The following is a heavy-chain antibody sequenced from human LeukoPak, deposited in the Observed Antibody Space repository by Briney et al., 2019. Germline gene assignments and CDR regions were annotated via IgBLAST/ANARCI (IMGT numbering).Heavy chain of an antibody. J-gene: IGHJ4*02. D-gene: IGHD2-2*01. Sequence: PSQTLSLTCTVSGGSISSGGYYWSWIRQHPGKGLEWIGYIYYSGSTYYNPSLKSRVTISVDTSKNQFSLKLSSVTAADTAVYYCARVRGSSTSCLFDHWGQGTLVTVSS. V-gene: IGHV4-31*03. CDR1: GGSISSGGYY. CDR3: ARVRGSSTSCLFDH. CDR2: IYYSGST.